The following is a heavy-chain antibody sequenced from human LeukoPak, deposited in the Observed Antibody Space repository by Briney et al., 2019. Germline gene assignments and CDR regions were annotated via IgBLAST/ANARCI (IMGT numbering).Heavy chain of an antibody. V-gene: IGHV4-4*07. CDR2: IHTSGST. D-gene: IGHD6-19*01. J-gene: IGHJ4*02. Sequence: SETLSLTCTVSGGSIKNYYWNWIRQPAGKGLGWIGRIHTSGSTNYNPSLKSRLTVSVDTSKNQFSLRLTSVTAADTAVYYCARDGGSGWYDYWGQGILVTASS. CDR3: ARDGGSGWYDY. CDR1: GGSIKNYY.